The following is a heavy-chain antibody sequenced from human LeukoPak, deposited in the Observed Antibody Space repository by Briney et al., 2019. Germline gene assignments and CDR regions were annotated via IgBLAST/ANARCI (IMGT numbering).Heavy chain of an antibody. CDR3: ARTYNVPYRLLDY. Sequence: SETLSLTCAVYGGSFSGYYWTWIRQPPGKGLEWIGEIDHSGSTDYNPSLKSRVSISVDTSKNQFSLNLNSVTAADTAVYYCARTYNVPYRLLDYWGQGTLVTVSS. J-gene: IGHJ4*02. V-gene: IGHV4-34*01. CDR1: GGSFSGYY. D-gene: IGHD5-24*01. CDR2: IDHSGST.